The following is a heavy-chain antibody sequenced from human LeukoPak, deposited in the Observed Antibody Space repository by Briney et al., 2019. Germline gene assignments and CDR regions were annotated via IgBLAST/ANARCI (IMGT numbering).Heavy chain of an antibody. Sequence: PGGSLRLSCAASGFTFSSYAMSWVRQAPGKGLEWVSGLGSSGETTYYADSVKGRFTISRDNSKNTLYLQMNSLRAEDTAIYYCAKAISYSSTLIDYWGQGTLVTVSS. CDR3: AKAISYSSTLIDY. CDR2: LGSSGETT. CDR1: GFTFSSYA. D-gene: IGHD2-2*01. V-gene: IGHV3-23*01. J-gene: IGHJ4*02.